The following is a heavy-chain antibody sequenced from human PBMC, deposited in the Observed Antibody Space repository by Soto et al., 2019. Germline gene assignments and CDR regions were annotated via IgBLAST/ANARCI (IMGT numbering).Heavy chain of an antibody. J-gene: IGHJ4*02. Sequence: PSETLSLTCAVSGYSISSGYYWGWIRQPPGKGLEWIGSIYESGSTYYNPSLKSRVTMSVDTSKTQFSLKLTSVTAADTAVYYCARGWVVVAATFFDYWGQGTLVTVS. D-gene: IGHD2-15*01. CDR1: GYSISSGYY. CDR2: IYESGST. CDR3: ARGWVVVAATFFDY. V-gene: IGHV4-38-2*01.